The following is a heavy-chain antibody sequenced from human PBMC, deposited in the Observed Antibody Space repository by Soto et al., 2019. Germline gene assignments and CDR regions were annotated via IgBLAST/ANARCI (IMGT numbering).Heavy chain of an antibody. J-gene: IGHJ4*02. V-gene: IGHV4-59*01. CDR3: ARARYYDSSGGFDY. CDR2: IYYSGST. CDR1: GGSISSYY. D-gene: IGHD3-22*01. Sequence: PSETLSLTCTVSGGSISSYYWSWIRQPPGKGLEWIGYIYYSGSTNYNPSLKSRVTISVDTSKNQFSLKLSSVTAADTAVYYCARARYYDSSGGFDYWGQGTLVTVSS.